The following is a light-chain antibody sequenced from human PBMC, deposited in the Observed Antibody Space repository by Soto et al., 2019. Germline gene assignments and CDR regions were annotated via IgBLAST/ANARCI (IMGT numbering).Light chain of an antibody. J-gene: IGKJ1*01. V-gene: IGKV3-15*01. CDR2: GAS. CDR3: QQYNDWPRT. CDR1: QSVSSN. Sequence: IVLTQSPGTLSLSPGERATLSCRASQSVSSNLAWYQQKPGQAPRLLIYGASTRATGIPARFSGSGSGTEFTLTISSLQSEDFAVYYCQQYNDWPRTFCQGTKVDI.